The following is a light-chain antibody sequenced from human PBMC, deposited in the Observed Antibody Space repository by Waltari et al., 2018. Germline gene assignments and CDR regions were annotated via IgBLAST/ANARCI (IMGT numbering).Light chain of an antibody. Sequence: DIVMTQSPDSLAVSLGERATINCKSSQSVLYSSNNKNYLAWYQQKTGQPPKLIIYWASTRESGVPDRFSGSGSGTDFTLTISSLQAEDVAVYYCQQYYDTPYTFGQGTKLEIK. CDR2: WAS. CDR3: QQYYDTPYT. CDR1: QSVLYSSNNKNY. V-gene: IGKV4-1*01. J-gene: IGKJ2*01.